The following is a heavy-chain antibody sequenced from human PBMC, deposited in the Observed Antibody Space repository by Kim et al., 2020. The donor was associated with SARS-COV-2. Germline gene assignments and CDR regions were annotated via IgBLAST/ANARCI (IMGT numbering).Heavy chain of an antibody. Sequence: FQGRVTMTRDTSTSTVYMELSSLRSEDTAVYYCARLVVVPAARTGGGLDYWGQGTLVTVSS. J-gene: IGHJ4*02. CDR3: ARLVVVPAARTGGGLDY. V-gene: IGHV1-46*01. D-gene: IGHD2-2*01.